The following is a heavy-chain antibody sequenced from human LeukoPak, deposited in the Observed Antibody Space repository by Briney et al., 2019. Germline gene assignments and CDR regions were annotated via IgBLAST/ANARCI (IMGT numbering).Heavy chain of an antibody. Sequence: SETLSLTCTVSGYSISSGYYWAWMRQPPGKGLEWIGSINHSGSTYYNPSLKSRVTVSVDTSKNQVSLRLSSVTAADTAVYYCARVCGSGRCLDYWGQGTLVTVSS. D-gene: IGHD2-15*01. J-gene: IGHJ4*02. CDR2: INHSGST. V-gene: IGHV4-38-2*02. CDR1: GYSISSGYY. CDR3: ARVCGSGRCLDY.